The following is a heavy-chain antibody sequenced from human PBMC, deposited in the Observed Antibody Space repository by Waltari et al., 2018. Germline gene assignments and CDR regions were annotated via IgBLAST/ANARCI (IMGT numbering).Heavy chain of an antibody. CDR2: GRGDGKT. CDR3: ARDRGRGLYLDT. D-gene: IGHD1-1*01. V-gene: IGHV4-4*06. J-gene: IGHJ4*02. Sequence: WSCERQPPGRWLELIVQGRGDGKTNYNPSFASRVTMSLDTSTYHFALKLTSATAADTSLYYCARDRGRGLYLDTWGQGTLVTVSP.